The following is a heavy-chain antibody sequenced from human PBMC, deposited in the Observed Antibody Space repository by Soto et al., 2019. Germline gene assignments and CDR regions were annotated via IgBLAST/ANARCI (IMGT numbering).Heavy chain of an antibody. D-gene: IGHD3-22*01. V-gene: IGHV1-69*06. CDR2: IIPIFGTA. J-gene: IGHJ4*02. CDR1: GGTFSSYA. CDR3: ARSEAYYYDSSGYYVGY. Sequence: ASVKVSCKASGGTFSSYAISWVRQAPGQGLEWMGGIIPIFGTANYAQKFQGRVTITADKSTSTAYMELSSLRSEDTAVYYCARSEAYYYDSSGYYVGYWGQGTLVTVSS.